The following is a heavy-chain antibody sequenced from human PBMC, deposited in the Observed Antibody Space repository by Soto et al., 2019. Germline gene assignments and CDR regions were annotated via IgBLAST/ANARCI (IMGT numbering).Heavy chain of an antibody. J-gene: IGHJ4*02. CDR2: ISGSGGNT. D-gene: IGHD3-10*01. V-gene: IGHV3-23*01. CDR3: AKDLAVINVFDY. Sequence: HPGGSLRLSCEASGFTFRSYTMTWVRQAPGKGLEWVSAISGSGGNTYYTDSVKGRFTISRDNSKNTLYLQMNSLRAEDTAVYYCAKDLAVINVFDYWGQGALVTVSS. CDR1: GFTFRSYT.